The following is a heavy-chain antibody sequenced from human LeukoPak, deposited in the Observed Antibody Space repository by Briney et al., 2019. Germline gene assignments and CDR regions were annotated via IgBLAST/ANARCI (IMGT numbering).Heavy chain of an antibody. J-gene: IGHJ4*02. V-gene: IGHV4-34*01. CDR3: ARGLGSYCSSTSCAPFDY. Sequence: SETLSLTCAVYGGAFSGYYWSWIRQPPGKGLEWIGEINHSGSTNYNPSLKSRVTISVDTSKYQFSLKLSSVTAADTAVYYCARGLGSYCSSTSCAPFDYWGQGTLVTVSS. CDR2: INHSGST. CDR1: GGAFSGYY. D-gene: IGHD2-2*01.